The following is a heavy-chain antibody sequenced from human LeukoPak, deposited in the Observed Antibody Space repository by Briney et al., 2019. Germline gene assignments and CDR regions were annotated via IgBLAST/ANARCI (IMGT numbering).Heavy chain of an antibody. D-gene: IGHD3-10*02. J-gene: IGHJ4*02. CDR2: ISSSSSYI. CDR1: GFTFSSYS. V-gene: IGHV3-21*01. Sequence: PGGSLTLSCAASGFTFSSYSMNWVRQAPGKGLEWVSSISSSSSYIYYADSVKGRFTIPRDNAKNSLYLQMNSLRAEDTAVYYCARANVRGVYFDYWGQGTLVTVSS. CDR3: ARANVRGVYFDY.